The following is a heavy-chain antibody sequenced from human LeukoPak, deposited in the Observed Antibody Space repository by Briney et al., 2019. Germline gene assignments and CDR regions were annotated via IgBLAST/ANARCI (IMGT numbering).Heavy chain of an antibody. Sequence: SETLSLTCTVSGDSISSGDYYWSWIRQPAGKGLEWIGRISSSGSTNYNPSLKSRVTISVDTSKNQFSLKLSSVTAADTAVYYCASVPFPYGSGNLGYYYYMDVWGKGTTVTVSS. J-gene: IGHJ6*03. V-gene: IGHV4-61*02. CDR3: ASVPFPYGSGNLGYYYYMDV. CDR1: GDSISSGDYY. CDR2: ISSSGST. D-gene: IGHD3-10*01.